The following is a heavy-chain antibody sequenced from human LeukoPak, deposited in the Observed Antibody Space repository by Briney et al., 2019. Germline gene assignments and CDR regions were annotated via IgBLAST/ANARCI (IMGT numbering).Heavy chain of an antibody. CDR1: GFTFSDHY. J-gene: IGHJ4*02. Sequence: GGSLRLSCAASGFTFSDHYMDWVRQAPGKGLEWVGRTRNKANSYTTEYAASVKGRFTISRDDSKNSLYLQMNSLRAEDTAVYYCARDASSRVLYYDSSGYYPYWGQGTLVTVSS. CDR2: TRNKANSYTT. V-gene: IGHV3-72*01. D-gene: IGHD3-22*01. CDR3: ARDASSRVLYYDSSGYYPY.